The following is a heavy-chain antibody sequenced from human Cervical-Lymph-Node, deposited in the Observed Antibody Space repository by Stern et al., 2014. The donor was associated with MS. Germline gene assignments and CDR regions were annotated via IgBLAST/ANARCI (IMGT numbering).Heavy chain of an antibody. CDR2: IYWDDDK. V-gene: IGHV2-5*02. Sequence: ESGPTLVKPTQTLTLTCTFSGFSLNTDGVSVGWVRQPPGKALEWLALIYWDDDKRYSPSLKIRLTITKDTSKNQVVFTMTNMDPEDTATYYCAHSPHFFGYAADYWGQGTLVTVSS. D-gene: IGHD3-16*01. J-gene: IGHJ4*02. CDR3: AHSPHFFGYAADY. CDR1: GFSLNTDGVS.